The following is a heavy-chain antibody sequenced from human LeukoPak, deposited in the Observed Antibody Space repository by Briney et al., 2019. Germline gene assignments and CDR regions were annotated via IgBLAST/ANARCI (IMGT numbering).Heavy chain of an antibody. J-gene: IGHJ4*02. V-gene: IGHV1-18*01. D-gene: IGHD6-19*01. Sequence: ASVKVSCKASNYTYTDYGINWVRQAPGQGLEWVGRISAYNGHTYYAQKFQGRITMTTDTSTTTAHMELRSLRSDDTAVYYCARALAVTGRGPRDFDFWGQGTLVTVSS. CDR2: ISAYNGHT. CDR3: ARALAVTGRGPRDFDF. CDR1: NYTYTDYG.